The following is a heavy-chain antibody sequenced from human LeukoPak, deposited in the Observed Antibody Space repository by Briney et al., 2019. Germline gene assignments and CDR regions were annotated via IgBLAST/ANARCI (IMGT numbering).Heavy chain of an antibody. CDR1: GYTFTNYA. V-gene: IGHV1-3*01. Sequence: AAVKVSCKASGYTFTNYAIHWVRQAPGQRLEWMGWINAGNGNTKYSQKFQDRVTITRDTSTSTVYMELSSLRSEDTAVYYCARDGEQWLVYYFDYWGQGTLVTVSS. D-gene: IGHD6-19*01. CDR2: INAGNGNT. J-gene: IGHJ4*02. CDR3: ARDGEQWLVYYFDY.